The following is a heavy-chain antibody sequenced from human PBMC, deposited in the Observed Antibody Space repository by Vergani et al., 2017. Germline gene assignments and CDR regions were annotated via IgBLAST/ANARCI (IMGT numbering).Heavy chain of an antibody. D-gene: IGHD3-10*01. J-gene: IGHJ2*01. V-gene: IGHV4-61*02. Sequence: QVQLQESGPGLVKPSQSLSLTCTVSGGSISGVSYYLSWVRQPAGKGLEWIGRLCPSGSTNYKPSLKSRVTMSIDTSKNQFSLNLTSVTAADTAVYYCARGRGDNWYFDLWGRGTLVTVSS. CDR2: LCPSGST. CDR3: ARGRGDNWYFDL. CDR1: GGSISGVSYY.